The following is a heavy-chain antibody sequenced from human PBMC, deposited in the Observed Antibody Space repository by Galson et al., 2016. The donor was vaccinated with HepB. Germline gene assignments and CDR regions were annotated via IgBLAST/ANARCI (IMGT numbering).Heavy chain of an antibody. CDR2: IYYSGST. J-gene: IGHJ4*02. CDR3: ASDTAGGVDY. V-gene: IGHV4-31*03. D-gene: IGHD1-14*01. CDR1: GGSISRGNYY. Sequence: TLSLTCTVSGGSISRGNYYWSWIRQHPGKGLEWIGYIYYSGSTYYNPSLKSRVTMSVDTSMNQFSLKLSSVTAADTAVYYCASDTAGGVDYWGQGTLVTVSS.